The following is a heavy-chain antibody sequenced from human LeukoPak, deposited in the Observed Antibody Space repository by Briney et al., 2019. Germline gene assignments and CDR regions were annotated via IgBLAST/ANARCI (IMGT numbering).Heavy chain of an antibody. CDR3: ARDLFGGYYDSSGYYYLDY. CDR1: GGSISSYY. J-gene: IGHJ4*02. CDR2: INVSGNT. Sequence: SETLSLTCTVSGGSISSYYWSWIRQPAGKGPEWIGRINVSGNTNYNPSLKSRVTMSVDTSKNQFSLKLSSVTAADTAVYYCARDLFGGYYDSSGYYYLDYWGQGTLVTVSS. V-gene: IGHV4-4*07. D-gene: IGHD3-22*01.